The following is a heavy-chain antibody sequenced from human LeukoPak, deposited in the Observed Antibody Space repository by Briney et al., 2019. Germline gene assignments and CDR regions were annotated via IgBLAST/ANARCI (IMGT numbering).Heavy chain of an antibody. Sequence: ASVKVSCKASGYTFTGYYMHWVRQAPGQGLEWMGWINPNSGGTSYAQTFQGRVTMTRDTSISTAYMELSRLRSDDTAVYYCARGMGTGTTGHLLGYWGQGTLVTVSS. CDR1: GYTFTGYY. D-gene: IGHD1-7*01. CDR3: ARGMGTGTTGHLLGY. V-gene: IGHV1-2*02. CDR2: INPNSGGT. J-gene: IGHJ4*02.